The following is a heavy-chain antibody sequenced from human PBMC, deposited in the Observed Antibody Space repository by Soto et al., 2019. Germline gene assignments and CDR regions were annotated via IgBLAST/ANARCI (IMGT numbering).Heavy chain of an antibody. Sequence: GGSLRLSYAGSGFSLSLYWMSWVRQAPGKGLEWVANIKQDGSERYYVDSVKGRFTISRDNAKNSLYLQMNSLRAEDTAVYYCARDLGGSDSGAYFDNWGQGTLVTVSS. CDR2: IKQDGSER. CDR3: ARDLGGSDSGAYFDN. V-gene: IGHV3-7*05. CDR1: GFSLSLYW. J-gene: IGHJ4*02. D-gene: IGHD1-26*01.